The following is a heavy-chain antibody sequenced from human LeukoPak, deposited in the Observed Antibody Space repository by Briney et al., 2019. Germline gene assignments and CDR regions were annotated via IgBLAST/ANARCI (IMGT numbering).Heavy chain of an antibody. CDR2: FTTTDSTI. V-gene: IGHV3-48*01. Sequence: PGGSLRLSCVASGFSFNFYSVNWVRQAPGKGLEWISYFTTTDSTIHYADSVKGRFTVSSDIATKSHFLQMHSLGVEDTAIYYCATSTTWELPRFDYWGQGALVTVSS. D-gene: IGHD1-1*01. CDR1: GFSFNFYS. CDR3: ATSTTWELPRFDY. J-gene: IGHJ4*02.